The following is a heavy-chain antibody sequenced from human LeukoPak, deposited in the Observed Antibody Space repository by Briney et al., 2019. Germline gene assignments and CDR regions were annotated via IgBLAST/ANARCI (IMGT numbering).Heavy chain of an antibody. CDR3: ARPNKLSYDILTGSAFDY. CDR1: GYTLTELS. D-gene: IGHD3-9*01. V-gene: IGHV1-24*01. Sequence: GASVKVSCKVSGYTLTELSMHWVRQAPGKGLEWMGGFDPEDGETIYAQKFQGRVTMTRDTSTSTVYMELSSLRSEDTAVYYCARPNKLSYDILTGSAFDYWGQGTLVTVSS. J-gene: IGHJ4*02. CDR2: FDPEDGET.